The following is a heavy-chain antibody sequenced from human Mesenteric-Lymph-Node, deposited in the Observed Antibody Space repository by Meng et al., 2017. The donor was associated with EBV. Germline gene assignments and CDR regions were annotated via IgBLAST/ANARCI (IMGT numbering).Heavy chain of an antibody. J-gene: IGHJ4*01. CDR3: TRDHSNSGWFPY. CDR1: GDSISSPSYY. CDR2: IYYSGNT. D-gene: IGHD6-19*01. Sequence: QLQLQDAGPGLVKPSETLSLPCTVSGDSISSPSYYWGWIRQSPGKGLEWIGSIYYSGNTYYNPSLKSRVTISVDTSKNQFSLKLSSVTAADTAVYYCTRDHSNSGWFPYWGQGTLVTVSS. V-gene: IGHV4-39*07.